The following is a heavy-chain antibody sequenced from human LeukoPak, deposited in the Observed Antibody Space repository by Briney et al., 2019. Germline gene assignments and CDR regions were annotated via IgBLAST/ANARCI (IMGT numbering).Heavy chain of an antibody. D-gene: IGHD3-22*01. CDR1: GFSFSGSA. CDR2: IRSKAHSYAT. Sequence: GGSLRLSCAASGFSFSGSAMHWVRQASGKGRGWVGRIRSKAHSYATAYAASVKGRFTISRDDSKNTAYLQMNSLKTEDTAVYYCTRHGGRDYYDSSEDAFDIWGQGTMVSVSS. J-gene: IGHJ3*02. V-gene: IGHV3-73*01. CDR3: TRHGGRDYYDSSEDAFDI.